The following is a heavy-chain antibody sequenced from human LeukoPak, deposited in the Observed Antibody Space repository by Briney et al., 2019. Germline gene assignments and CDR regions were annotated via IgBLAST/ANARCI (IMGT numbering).Heavy chain of an antibody. J-gene: IGHJ6*02. D-gene: IGHD6-19*01. CDR3: AIATGYSSGWHYYYYYYGMDV. CDR1: GYTFTSYD. V-gene: IGHV1-8*01. CDR2: MNPNSGNT. Sequence: ASVKVSCKASGYTFTSYDINWVRQATGQGPEWMGWMNPNSGNTGYAQKFQGRATMTRNTSISTAYMELSSLRSEDTAVYYCAIATGYSSGWHYYYYYYGMDVWGQGTTVTVSS.